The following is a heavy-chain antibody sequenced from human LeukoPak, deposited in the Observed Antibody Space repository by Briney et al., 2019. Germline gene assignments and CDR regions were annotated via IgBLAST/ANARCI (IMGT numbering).Heavy chain of an antibody. Sequence: ASVKVSCKVSGYTLTELSMRWVRQAPGKGLEWMGGFDPEDGETIYAQKFQGRVTMTEDTSTDTAYMELSSLRSEDTAVYYCATVSPDSSGYYGYFQHWGQGTLVTVSS. CDR3: ATVSPDSSGYYGYFQH. V-gene: IGHV1-24*01. CDR2: FDPEDGET. D-gene: IGHD3-22*01. CDR1: GYTLTELS. J-gene: IGHJ1*01.